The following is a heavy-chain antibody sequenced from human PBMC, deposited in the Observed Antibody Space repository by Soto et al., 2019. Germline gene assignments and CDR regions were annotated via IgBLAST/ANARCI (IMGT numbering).Heavy chain of an antibody. CDR1: GGSISSSSYY. CDR2: IYYSGST. Sequence: QLQLQESGPGLVKPSETLSLTCTVSGGSISSSSYYWGWIRQPPGKGLEWIGSIYYSGSTYYNPSLKSRVTISVDTSKNQFSLKLSSVTAADTAVYYCASYCSSTSCYTGGAYYYYYGMDVWGQGTTVTVSS. J-gene: IGHJ6*02. D-gene: IGHD2-2*02. V-gene: IGHV4-39*01. CDR3: ASYCSSTSCYTGGAYYYYYGMDV.